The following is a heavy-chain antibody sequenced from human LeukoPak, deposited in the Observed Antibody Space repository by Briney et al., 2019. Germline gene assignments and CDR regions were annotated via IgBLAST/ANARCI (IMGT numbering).Heavy chain of an antibody. CDR3: ASRTTSANDENWFDP. CDR2: IRYDGSNK. CDR1: GFTFSSYG. D-gene: IGHD4-17*01. V-gene: IGHV3-30*02. J-gene: IGHJ5*02. Sequence: GGSLRLSCAASGFTFSSYGMHWVCQAPGKGLEWVAFIRYDGSNKYYADSVKGRFTISRDNSKNTLYLHVNSLRPEDTAVYYCASRTTSANDENWFDPWGQGTLVTVSS.